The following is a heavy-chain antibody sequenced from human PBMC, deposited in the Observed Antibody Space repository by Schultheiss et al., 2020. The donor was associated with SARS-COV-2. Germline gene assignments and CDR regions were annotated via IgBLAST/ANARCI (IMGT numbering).Heavy chain of an antibody. J-gene: IGHJ6*02. D-gene: IGHD3-3*01. Sequence: GESLKISCAASGFTFSMYTMHWVRQAPGKGLQWVAVISNDGSNTYYADSVKGRFTISRDNAKNSLYLQMNSLRAEDTAVYYCARDGTEWLPIYYYGMDVWGQGTTVTVSS. CDR3: ARDGTEWLPIYYYGMDV. CDR2: ISNDGSNT. V-gene: IGHV3-30*07. CDR1: GFTFSMYT.